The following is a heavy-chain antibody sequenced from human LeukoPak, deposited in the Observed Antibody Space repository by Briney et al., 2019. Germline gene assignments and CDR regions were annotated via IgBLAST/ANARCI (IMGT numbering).Heavy chain of an antibody. Sequence: GRSLRLSCAASGDYWMSWVRQAPGNGLEWVANIKQDGSEKYYVDSVKGRFTISRDNAKNSLYLQMNSLRAEDTAVYYCAGSSGWARYFDYWGQGTLVTVSS. CDR1: GDYW. CDR2: IKQDGSEK. V-gene: IGHV3-7*03. J-gene: IGHJ4*02. D-gene: IGHD6-19*01. CDR3: AGSSGWARYFDY.